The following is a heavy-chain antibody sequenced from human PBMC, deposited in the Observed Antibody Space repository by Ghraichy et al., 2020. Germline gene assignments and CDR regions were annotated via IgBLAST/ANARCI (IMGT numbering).Heavy chain of an antibody. Sequence: GGSLRLSCAASGFTFSSFWMHWVRQAPGKGLVWVSSIKFDATGTFYADSVKGRFTISSDNAKNTLYVQMNSLTVEDTAVYYCAKSGRSDAGYNWFDPWGQGTLVNVSS. V-gene: IGHV3-74*01. CDR3: AKSGRSDAGYNWFDP. CDR2: IKFDATGT. J-gene: IGHJ5*02. D-gene: IGHD5-12*01. CDR1: GFTFSSFW.